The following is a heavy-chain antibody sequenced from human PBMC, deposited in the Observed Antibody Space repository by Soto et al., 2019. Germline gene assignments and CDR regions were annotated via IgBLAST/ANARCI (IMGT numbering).Heavy chain of an antibody. CDR3: PRGWGRAARGGFGY. CDR1: GFTFSSHA. J-gene: IGHJ4*02. V-gene: IGHV3-23*01. CDR2: ISNSADST. D-gene: IGHD7-27*01. Sequence: EEQLLESGGGLVQPGGSLRLSCAASGFTFSSHAMSWVRQAPGKGLEWVSTISNSADSTYFADSVKGRFTISRDNLKNTLYLQMNSLRAEDTAVYYCPRGWGRAARGGFGYWGLGTLVTVSS.